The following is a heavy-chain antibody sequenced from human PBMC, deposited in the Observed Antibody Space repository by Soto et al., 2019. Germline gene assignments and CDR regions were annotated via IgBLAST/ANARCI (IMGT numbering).Heavy chain of an antibody. CDR2: TYYRSKWYN. J-gene: IGHJ6*02. D-gene: IGHD1-20*01. V-gene: IGHV6-1*01. Sequence: SQTLSLTCAIAGDIVSSNSAAWKWISQSPSRGLEWLGRTYYRSKWYNDYAVSVKSRITINPDTSKNQFSLQLNSVTPEDTAVYYCARGRGNRITFYRLEDYYYYGMDVWGQGTTVTVSS. CDR1: GDIVSSNSAA. CDR3: ARGRGNRITFYRLEDYYYYGMDV.